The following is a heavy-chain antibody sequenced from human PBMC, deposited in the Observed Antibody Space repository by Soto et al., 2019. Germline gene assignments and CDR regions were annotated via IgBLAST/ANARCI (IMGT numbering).Heavy chain of an antibody. CDR2: ISTTGNT. J-gene: IGHJ4*02. CDR1: GDTITSFS. Sequence: ETLSLTCTVSGDTITSFSWNWIRQSAGKGLEWIGRISTTGNTHYNPSLESRVTMSLDTSKNQFSLKLTSVTAADTAVYYCEGESGENWSYEAYWGQGTLVTVSS. D-gene: IGHD1-7*01. V-gene: IGHV4-4*07. CDR3: EGESGENWSYEAY.